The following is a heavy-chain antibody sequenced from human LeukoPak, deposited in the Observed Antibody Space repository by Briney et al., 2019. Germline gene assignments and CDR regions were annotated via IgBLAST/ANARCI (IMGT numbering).Heavy chain of an antibody. J-gene: IGHJ4*02. CDR3: ARGGRWLQSYYFDY. D-gene: IGHD5-24*01. CDR1: GGSISSSNW. V-gene: IGHV4-4*02. Sequence: SETLSLTCAVSGGSISSSNWWGWVRQPPGKGLEWIGEIYHSGSTNYNPSLKSRVTISVDKSKNQFSLKLSSVTAADTAVYYCARGGRWLQSYYFDYWGQGTLVTVSS. CDR2: IYHSGST.